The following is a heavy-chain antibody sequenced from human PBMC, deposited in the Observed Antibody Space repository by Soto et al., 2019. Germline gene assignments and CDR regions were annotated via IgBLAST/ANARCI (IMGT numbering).Heavy chain of an antibody. V-gene: IGHV4-31*03. D-gene: IGHD2-15*01. CDR1: GGSISSGGYY. J-gene: IGHJ3*02. CDR2: IYYSGST. CDR3: ARVQEVVVVVAASAFDI. Sequence: QVQLQESGPGLVKPSQTLSLTCTVSGGSISSGGYYWSWIRQHPGKGLEWSGYIYYSGSTYYNPSLKSRVTISVDTSKNQFSLKLSSVTAADTAVYYCARVQEVVVVVAASAFDIWGQGTMVTVSS.